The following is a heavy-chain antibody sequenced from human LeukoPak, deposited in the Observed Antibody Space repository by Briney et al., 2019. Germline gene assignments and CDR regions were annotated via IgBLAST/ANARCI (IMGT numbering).Heavy chain of an antibody. CDR3: ANEYYFDRRGYYLYYSYYMYV. CDR1: AFTFSSYA. CDR2: SPGADST. D-gene: IGHD3-22*01. Sequence: GGSLRLSCAASAFTFSSYAMSWVRQAPGKGLEWVSASPGADSTYYPDCVQGGFTISKDNSKKTLYRKRKSVERADTAVYFCANEYYFDRRGYYLYYSYYMYVWGKGATVVVSS. V-gene: IGHV3-23*01. J-gene: IGHJ6*03.